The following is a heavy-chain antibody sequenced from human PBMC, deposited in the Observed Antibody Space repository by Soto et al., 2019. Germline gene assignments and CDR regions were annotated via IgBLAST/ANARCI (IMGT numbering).Heavy chain of an antibody. CDR1: GFTFTSSA. D-gene: IGHD3-10*01. CDR2: IVVGSGNT. CDR3: AAIPPFFYSSGSDY. V-gene: IGHV1-58*01. J-gene: IGHJ4*02. Sequence: ASVKVSCKASGFTFTSSAVQWVRQARGQRLEWIGWIVVGSGNTNYAQKFQERVTITRDMSTSTAYMELSSLRSEDTAVYYCAAIPPFFYSSGSDYWGQGTRVAVAS.